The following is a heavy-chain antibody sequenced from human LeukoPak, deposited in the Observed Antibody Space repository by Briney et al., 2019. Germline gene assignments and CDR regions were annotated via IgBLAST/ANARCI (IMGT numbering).Heavy chain of an antibody. J-gene: IGHJ4*02. CDR3: ARSPQTYYDILTGYHPPHYFDY. CDR1: GFTFSSYE. CDR2: ISSSGSTI. D-gene: IGHD3-9*01. Sequence: PGGSLRRSCAASGFTFSSYEMNWVRQAPGKGLEWVSYISSSGSTIYYADSVKGRFTISRDNAKNSLYLQMNSLRAEDTAVYYCARSPQTYYDILTGYHPPHYFDYWGQGTLVTVSS. V-gene: IGHV3-48*03.